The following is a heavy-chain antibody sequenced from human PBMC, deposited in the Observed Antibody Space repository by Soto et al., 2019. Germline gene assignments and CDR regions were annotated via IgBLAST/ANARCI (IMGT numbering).Heavy chain of an antibody. Sequence: QVQLQESGPGLVKPSQNLSLTCTVSGGSISSGDYYWSWIRQPPGKGLEWIGYINYSGSTYYNPSIKSRVTISVDTSKNQSSLKLSSVTAADTAVYYCASNSSGYTFYDDWGQGTLVTVSS. CDR1: GGSISSGDYY. CDR3: ASNSSGYTFYDD. J-gene: IGHJ4*02. CDR2: INYSGST. D-gene: IGHD5-18*01. V-gene: IGHV4-30-4*01.